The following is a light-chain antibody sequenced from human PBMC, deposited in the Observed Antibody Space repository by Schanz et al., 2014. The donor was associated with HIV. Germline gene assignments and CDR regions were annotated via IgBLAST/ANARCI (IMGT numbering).Light chain of an antibody. Sequence: QSALIQPASVSGSPGQSITISCTGTSSDVGGYNSVSWYQQHPGKAPKLMIYDVSNRPSGVSNRFSGSKSGNTASLTISGLQAEDEADYYCSSYTSSNTLDVFGTGTKLTVL. V-gene: IGLV2-14*03. CDR3: SSYTSSNTLDV. J-gene: IGLJ1*01. CDR2: DVS. CDR1: SSDVGGYNS.